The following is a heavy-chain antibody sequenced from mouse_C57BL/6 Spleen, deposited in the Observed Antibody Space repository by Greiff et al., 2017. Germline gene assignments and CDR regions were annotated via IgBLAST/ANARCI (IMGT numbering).Heavy chain of an antibody. CDR1: GFTFSDYY. Sequence: EVKLVESGGGLVQPGGSLKLSCAASGFTFSDYYMYWVRQTPEKRLEWVAYISNGGGSTYYPDTVKGRFTISRDNAKNTLYLQMSRLKSEDTARYYCARRGSNYGYFDYWGQGTTLTVSS. J-gene: IGHJ2*01. V-gene: IGHV5-12*01. CDR2: ISNGGGST. CDR3: ARRGSNYGYFDY. D-gene: IGHD2-5*01.